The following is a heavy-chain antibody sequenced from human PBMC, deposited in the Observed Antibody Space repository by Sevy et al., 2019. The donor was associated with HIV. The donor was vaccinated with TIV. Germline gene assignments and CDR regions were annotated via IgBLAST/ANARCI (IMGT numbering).Heavy chain of an antibody. D-gene: IGHD6-19*01. J-gene: IGHJ4*02. CDR1: GFTFSDYT. CDR2: ILKEGAIK. V-gene: IGHV3-30-3*01. CDR3: PRALYSDVWYYYDY. Sequence: RGYLRLSCSASGFTFSDYTMHWVRQAPGKGLERVTLILKEGAIKYYADSVKGRFTISRYNSENTLYLQINSLRPEDTAVYYCPRALYSDVWYYYDYWGQGTLVTVSS.